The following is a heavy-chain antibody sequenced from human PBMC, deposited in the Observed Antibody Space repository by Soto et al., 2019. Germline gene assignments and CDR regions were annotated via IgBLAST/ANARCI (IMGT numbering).Heavy chain of an antibody. CDR1: GFTFSSYS. CDR3: ARDFSDYGDYGDPNYYYYMDV. D-gene: IGHD4-17*01. CDR2: ISSSSSYI. Sequence: GGSLRLSCAASGFTFSSYSMNWVRQAPGKGLEWVSSISSSSSYIYYADSVKGRFTISRDNAKNSLYLQMNSLRAEDTAVYYCARDFSDYGDYGDPNYYYYMDVWGKGTTVTVSS. V-gene: IGHV3-21*01. J-gene: IGHJ6*03.